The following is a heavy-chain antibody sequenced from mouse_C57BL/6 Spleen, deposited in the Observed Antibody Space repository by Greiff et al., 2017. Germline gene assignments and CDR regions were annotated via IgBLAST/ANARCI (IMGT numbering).Heavy chain of an antibody. J-gene: IGHJ2*01. CDR2: IDPSDSET. D-gene: IGHD1-1*01. V-gene: IGHV1-52*01. CDR1: GYTFTSYW. CDR3: ARGIYYYGSSYYFDF. Sequence: QVQLQQSGAELVRPGSSVKLSCKASGYTFTSYWMHWVKQRPIQGLEWIGNIDPSDSETHYNQKFKDKATLTVDKSSSTAYMQLSSLTSEDSAVYYCARGIYYYGSSYYFDFWGQGTTLTVSS.